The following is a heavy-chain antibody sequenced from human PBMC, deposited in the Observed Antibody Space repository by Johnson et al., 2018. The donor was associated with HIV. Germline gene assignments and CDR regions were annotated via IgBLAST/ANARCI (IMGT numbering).Heavy chain of an antibody. CDR2: ISGSGGST. CDR3: AKGRSEYSSPIGAFDI. CDR1: GFTFSSYA. V-gene: IGHV3-23*04. Sequence: VQLVESGGGLVQPGGSLRLSCAASGFTFSSYAMSWVRQAPGKGLEWVSAISGSGGSTYYADSVKVRFTISRDNSKNSLYLQMNSLRAEDTALYYCAKGRSEYSSPIGAFDIWGQGTMVTVSS. J-gene: IGHJ3*02. D-gene: IGHD6-6*01.